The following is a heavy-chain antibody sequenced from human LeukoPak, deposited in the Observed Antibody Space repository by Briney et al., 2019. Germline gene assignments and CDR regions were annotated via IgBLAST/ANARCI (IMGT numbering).Heavy chain of an antibody. CDR1: GGSTSSSNYY. Sequence: SETLSLTCTVSGGSTSSSNYYWGWIRQPPGKGLEWIGEINHSGSTNYNPSLKSRVTISVDTSKNQFSLKLSTVTAADTAVYYCARPGIGYWGQGTLVTVSS. J-gene: IGHJ4*02. CDR2: INHSGST. CDR3: ARPGIGY. V-gene: IGHV4-39*07. D-gene: IGHD3-10*01.